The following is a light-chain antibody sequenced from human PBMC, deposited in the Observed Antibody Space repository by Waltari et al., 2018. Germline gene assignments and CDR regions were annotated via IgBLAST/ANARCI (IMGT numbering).Light chain of an antibody. CDR2: DAS. Sequence: EIVLTQSPATLSLSPGERATLSCRASQSVSNYLAWYQQKPGQAPRLLIYDASTRATGTPARFSGIGSGTDFSLTISSLEPEDFAVYYCQQRGNGLTFGGGTKVEIK. J-gene: IGKJ4*01. CDR1: QSVSNY. CDR3: QQRGNGLT. V-gene: IGKV3-11*01.